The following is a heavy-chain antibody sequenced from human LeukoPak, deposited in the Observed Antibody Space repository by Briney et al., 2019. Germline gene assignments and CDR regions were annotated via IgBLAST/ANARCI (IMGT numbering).Heavy chain of an antibody. J-gene: IGHJ6*02. V-gene: IGHV3-23*01. D-gene: IGHD3-22*01. CDR1: GFTFSSYA. CDR2: TVGSGGST. Sequence: HPGGSLRLSCAASGFTFSSYAMSWVRQAPGKGLEWVSATVGSGGSTYYADSVKGRFTISRDNSKNTLYLQMNSLRAEDTAVYYCAKGYYYDSSGYPYYYGMDVWGQGTTVTVSS. CDR3: AKGYYYDSSGYPYYYGMDV.